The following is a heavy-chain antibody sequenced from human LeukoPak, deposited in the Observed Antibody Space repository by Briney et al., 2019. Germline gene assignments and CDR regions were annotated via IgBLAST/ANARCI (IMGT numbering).Heavy chain of an antibody. CDR2: ISYDGSNK. Sequence: PGRSLRLSCAASGFTFSSYGMHWVRQAPGKGLEWVAVISYDGSNKYYADSVKGRFTISRDNSKNTLYLQMNSLRAEDTAVYYCAKPVTTVTPGFFDYWGQGTLVTVSS. V-gene: IGHV3-30*18. J-gene: IGHJ4*02. CDR3: AKPVTTVTPGFFDY. D-gene: IGHD4-17*01. CDR1: GFTFSSYG.